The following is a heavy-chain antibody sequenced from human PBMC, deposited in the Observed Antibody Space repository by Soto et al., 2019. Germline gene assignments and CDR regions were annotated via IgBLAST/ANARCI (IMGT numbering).Heavy chain of an antibody. Sequence: QLQLQESGPGLVKPSETLSLTCTVSGGSISSSSYYWGWIRQPPGKGLVWIGSIYYSGSTYYTPALKVGPPLSVDTSKNHSSLKPSSVTAADTAVYYCARRDYSNRHNWFDPWGQGTLVTVSS. CDR1: GGSISSSSYY. D-gene: IGHD4-4*01. J-gene: IGHJ5*02. CDR2: IYYSGST. V-gene: IGHV4-39*01. CDR3: ARRDYSNRHNWFDP.